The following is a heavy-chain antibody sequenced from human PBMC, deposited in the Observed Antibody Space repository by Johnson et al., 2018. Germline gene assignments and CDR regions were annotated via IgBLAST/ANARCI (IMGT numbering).Heavy chain of an antibody. Sequence: QLQESGPGLVKTSETLSLTCTVSGGSISSGSYYWGWIRQPPGKGLEWIGSISYSGSTYYNPSLKSRVPISVDTSKNHFSLRLNSVTAADTAGYYCAKAARPFCYYYDMDVWGKGTTVTGSS. CDR3: AKAARPFCYYYDMDV. J-gene: IGHJ6*03. V-gene: IGHV4-39*07. CDR2: ISYSGST. CDR1: GGSISSGSYY.